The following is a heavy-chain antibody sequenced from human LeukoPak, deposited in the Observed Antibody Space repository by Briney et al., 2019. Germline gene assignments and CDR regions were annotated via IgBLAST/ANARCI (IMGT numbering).Heavy chain of an antibody. J-gene: IGHJ4*02. D-gene: IGHD3-3*01. CDR2: ISSSSSTI. V-gene: IGHV3-48*01. CDR3: AKAAGKENGYDFFFEH. Sequence: PGGSLRLSCAASGFTFSSYSMNWVRQAPGRGLEWVSYISSSSSTIYYADSVKGRFTISRDNSKSTLYLQMNSLRAEDTAVYYCAKAAGKENGYDFFFEHWGQGTLVTVSS. CDR1: GFTFSSYS.